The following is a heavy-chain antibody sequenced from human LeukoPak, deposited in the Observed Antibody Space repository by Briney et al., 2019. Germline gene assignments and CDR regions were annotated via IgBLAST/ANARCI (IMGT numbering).Heavy chain of an antibody. D-gene: IGHD3-16*01. V-gene: IGHV3-30-3*01. J-gene: IGHJ4*02. Sequence: GRSLRLSCAASGFTFSSYSIHWVRQAPGKGLEWVAFISNDGSNQYYADSVKGRFTISRDNSKNTLFLQMNSLRAEDTAVYYCATNQIMIREYYFDYWGQGTLVTVSS. CDR2: ISNDGSNQ. CDR1: GFTFSSYS. CDR3: ATNQIMIREYYFDY.